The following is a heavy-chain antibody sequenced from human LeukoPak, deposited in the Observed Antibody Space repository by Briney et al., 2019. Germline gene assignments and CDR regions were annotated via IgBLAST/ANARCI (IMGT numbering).Heavy chain of an antibody. D-gene: IGHD1-26*01. J-gene: IGHJ5*02. CDR1: GGSISSSSYY. Sequence: PSETLSLTCTVSGGSISSSSYYWGWIRQPPGKGLEWIGSIYYSGSTYYNPSLKRRVTISVDTSKNQFSLKQSSVTAADTAVYYCARHSGSYYPGINWFDPWGQGTVLPVS. V-gene: IGHV4-39*01. CDR3: ARHSGSYYPGINWFDP. CDR2: IYYSGST.